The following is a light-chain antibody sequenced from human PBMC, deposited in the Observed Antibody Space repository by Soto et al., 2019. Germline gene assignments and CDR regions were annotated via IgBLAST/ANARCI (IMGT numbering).Light chain of an antibody. CDR2: GAS. CDR3: QQYNNWPPWT. J-gene: IGKJ1*01. Sequence: IVLTQSAGTLSLSPGERATLSCRASQSVSSNSLAWYHQKPGQPPRLLIYGASTRATGIPARLSGSGSGTEFTLTISSLQSEDFAVYYCQQYNNWPPWTFGQRTKVDI. CDR1: QSVSSN. V-gene: IGKV3-15*01.